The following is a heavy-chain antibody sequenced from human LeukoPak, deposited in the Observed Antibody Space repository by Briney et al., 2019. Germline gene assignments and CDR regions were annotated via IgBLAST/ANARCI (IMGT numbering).Heavy chain of an antibody. CDR2: ISAYGNT. J-gene: IGHJ4*02. CDR1: GYTFTIYG. V-gene: IGHV1-18*01. CDR3: ARGIIGYYFDY. Sequence: ASVKVSCKTSGYTFTIYGISWVRQAPGQGLEWMAFISAYGNTNYAQNLQGRFTMTTDTSTSTAYMELRSLRSDDTAVYYCARGIIGYYFDYWGQETLVTVSS. D-gene: IGHD2-15*01.